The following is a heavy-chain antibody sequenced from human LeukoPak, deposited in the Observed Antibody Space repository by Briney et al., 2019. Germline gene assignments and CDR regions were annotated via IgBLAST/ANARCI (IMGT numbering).Heavy chain of an antibody. CDR1: GFTFSSYA. V-gene: IGHV3-23*01. J-gene: IGHJ4*02. Sequence: GGSLRLSCAASGFTFSSYAMSWVRQAPGKGLERVSAISGSGGSTYYADSVKGRFTISRDNSKNTLYLQMNSLRAEDTAVYYCAKTTYYYDSSGYYYPLSYFDYWGQGTLVTVSS. CDR2: ISGSGGST. D-gene: IGHD3-22*01. CDR3: AKTTYYYDSSGYYYPLSYFDY.